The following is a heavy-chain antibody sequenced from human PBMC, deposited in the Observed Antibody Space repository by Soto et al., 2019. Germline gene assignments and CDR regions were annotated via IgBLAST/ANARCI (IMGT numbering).Heavy chain of an antibody. CDR2: IIPILGIA. CDR1: GGTFSSYT. D-gene: IGHD6-13*01. V-gene: IGHV1-69*02. J-gene: IGHJ5*02. Sequence: QVQLVQSGAEVKKPGSSVKVSCKASGGTFSSYTISWVRQAPGQGLEWMGRIIPILGIANYAQKFQGRVTITADKSTSTAYMELSSLRSEDTAVYYCARSSSSWYTSVGWFDPWGQGTLVTVSS. CDR3: ARSSSSWYTSVGWFDP.